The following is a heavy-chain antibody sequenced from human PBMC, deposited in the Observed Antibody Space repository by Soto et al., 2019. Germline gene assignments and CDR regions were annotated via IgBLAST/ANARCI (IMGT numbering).Heavy chain of an antibody. J-gene: IGHJ6*02. V-gene: IGHV3-30-3*01. Sequence: GGSLRLSCAASGFTFSSYAMHWVRQAPGKGLEWVAVISYDGSNKYYADSVKGRFTISRDNSKNTLYLQMNSLRAEDTAVYYCARDEVATPPTYYYYYYGMDVWGQGTTVTVSS. CDR3: ARDEVATPPTYYYYYYGMDV. CDR1: GFTFSSYA. D-gene: IGHD5-12*01. CDR2: ISYDGSNK.